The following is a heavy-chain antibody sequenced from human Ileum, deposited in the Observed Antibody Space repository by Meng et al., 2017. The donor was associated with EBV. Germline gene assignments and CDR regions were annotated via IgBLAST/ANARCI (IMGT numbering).Heavy chain of an antibody. Sequence: QEQVVESGAEVKKPGASVKVSCKASGYTFTNYGISWVRQAPGQGLEWMGRISADSGNTNYPQKFQGRVTMTTDTSTRTAYMEVRRLRSDDTAVYYCARGVTTVLYWFFDLWGRGTLVTVSS. CDR3: ARGVTTVLYWFFDL. D-gene: IGHD4-11*01. J-gene: IGHJ2*01. CDR1: GYTFTNYG. V-gene: IGHV1-18*01. CDR2: ISADSGNT.